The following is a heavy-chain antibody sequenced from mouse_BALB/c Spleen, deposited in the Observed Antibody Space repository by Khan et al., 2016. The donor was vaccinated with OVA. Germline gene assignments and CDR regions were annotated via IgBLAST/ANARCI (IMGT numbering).Heavy chain of an antibody. J-gene: IGHJ3*01. CDR3: VRDGDYHRNDGWFAY. CDR1: GYTFTSYT. Sequence: QVQLKQSGAELARPGASVKMSCKASGYTFTSYTIHWIKERPGQGLEWIGYINPSNGYTNYNQKFKDKATLTTDKSSTTAYLQLNSLTSDDSAVYNGVRDGDYHRNDGWFAYWGQGTLVTVSA. D-gene: IGHD2-14*01. V-gene: IGHV1-4*01. CDR2: INPSNGYT.